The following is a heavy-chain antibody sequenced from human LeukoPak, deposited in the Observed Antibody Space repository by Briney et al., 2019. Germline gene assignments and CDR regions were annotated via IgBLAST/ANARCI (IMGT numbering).Heavy chain of an antibody. CDR3: AKDLGEGNPPRCAFDI. Sequence: PGGSLRLSCAASGFTFSSYGMHWVRQAPGKGLEWVAFIRYDGSNKYYADSVKGRFTISRDNSKNTLYLQMNSLRAEDTAVYYCAKDLGEGNPPRCAFDIWGQGTMVTVSS. J-gene: IGHJ3*02. V-gene: IGHV3-30*02. CDR1: GFTFSSYG. CDR2: IRYDGSNK. D-gene: IGHD3-16*01.